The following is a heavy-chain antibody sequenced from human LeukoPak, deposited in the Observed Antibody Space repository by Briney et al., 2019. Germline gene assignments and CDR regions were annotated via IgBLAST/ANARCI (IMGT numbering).Heavy chain of an antibody. CDR1: GFTFSDHY. CDR2: ITGGGDTT. D-gene: IGHD3-9*01. CDR3: AKAANYDILTGYYLDY. Sequence: GGSLRLSCAASGFTFSDHYMDWVRQAPGKGLEWVSAITGGGDTTYYADSVKGRFTISRDNSKNTLYLQMNNLRAEDTAIYYCAKAANYDILTGYYLDYWGQGTLVTVSS. V-gene: IGHV3-23*01. J-gene: IGHJ4*02.